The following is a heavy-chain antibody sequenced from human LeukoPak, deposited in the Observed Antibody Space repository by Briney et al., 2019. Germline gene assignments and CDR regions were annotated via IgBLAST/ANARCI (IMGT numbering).Heavy chain of an antibody. Sequence: NPSETLSLTCTVSRGSISSSSYYWSWIRQPPGKVVEWIGYIYHTGSSDYNPSLKSRVTISLDTSKNQFSLNLRSVTAADTGIYYCARGPRQSSIRYSGIDYWGQGTLVTVSS. CDR1: RGSISSSSYY. V-gene: IGHV4-61*01. CDR3: ARGPRQSSIRYSGIDY. J-gene: IGHJ4*02. D-gene: IGHD3-10*01. CDR2: IYHTGSS.